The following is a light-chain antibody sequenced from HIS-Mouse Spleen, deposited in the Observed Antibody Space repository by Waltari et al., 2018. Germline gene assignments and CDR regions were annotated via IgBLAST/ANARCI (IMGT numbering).Light chain of an antibody. CDR2: DVS. V-gene: IGLV2-11*01. CDR3: CSYAGSYTYV. Sequence: QSALTQPRSVSGSPGQSVTISCPGTSSDVGGYTYVSWYQQHPGKAPKLMLYDVSKRPSGVPDRFSGSKSGNTASLTISGLQAEDEADYYCCSYAGSYTYVFGTGTKVTVL. J-gene: IGLJ1*01. CDR1: SSDVGGYTY.